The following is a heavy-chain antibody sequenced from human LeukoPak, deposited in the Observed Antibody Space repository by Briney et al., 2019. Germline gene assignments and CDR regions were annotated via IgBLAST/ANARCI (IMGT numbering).Heavy chain of an antibody. CDR3: ARPERYSSGWPVHSFYY. CDR2: ISAYNGNT. D-gene: IGHD6-19*01. Sequence: ASVKVSCKASGYTFTSYGISWVRHAPGQGLESMGWISAYNGNTNYAQKLQGRVTMTTDTSTSTAYMELRSLRSDDTAVYYCARPERYSSGWPVHSFYYWGQGTLVTVSS. CDR1: GYTFTSYG. V-gene: IGHV1-18*01. J-gene: IGHJ4*02.